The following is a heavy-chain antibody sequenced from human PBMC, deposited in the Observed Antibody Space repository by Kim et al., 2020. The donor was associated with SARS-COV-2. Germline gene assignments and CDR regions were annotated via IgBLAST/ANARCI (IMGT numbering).Heavy chain of an antibody. V-gene: IGHV3-23*01. J-gene: IGHJ3*02. Sequence: GGSLRLSCAASGFTFSSYAMSWVRQAPGKGLEWVSAISGSGGSTYYADSVKGRFTISRDNSKNTLYLQMNSLRAEDTAVYYCAKDPAGWELLGFMVDAFDIWGQGTMVTVSS. D-gene: IGHD1-26*01. CDR3: AKDPAGWELLGFMVDAFDI. CDR1: GFTFSSYA. CDR2: ISGSGGST.